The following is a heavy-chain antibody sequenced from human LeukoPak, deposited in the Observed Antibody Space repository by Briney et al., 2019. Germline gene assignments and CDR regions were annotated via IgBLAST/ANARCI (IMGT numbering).Heavy chain of an antibody. Sequence: PSETLSLTCTVSGGSISGYYWSCIRQPPGKGLEWIGYIYDSGSTNYNPSLKSRVTISVDTSKNQFSLKLSSVTAADMAVYYCARVGGTNYYYYGMDVWGQGTTVTVSS. CDR3: ARVGGTNYYYYGMDV. J-gene: IGHJ6*02. CDR1: GGSISGYY. D-gene: IGHD3-10*01. CDR2: IYDSGST. V-gene: IGHV4-59*01.